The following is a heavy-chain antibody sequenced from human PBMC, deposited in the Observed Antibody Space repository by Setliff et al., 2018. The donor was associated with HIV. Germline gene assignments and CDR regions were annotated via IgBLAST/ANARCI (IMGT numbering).Heavy chain of an antibody. D-gene: IGHD5-12*01. Sequence: SETLSLTCAVYGGSFSGYYWCWIRQHPGKGLEWIGEINHSGSTNYNPSLKSRFTISVDMSKNQFSLKLSSVTAADTAVYYCAREGGDGYNAGYFDYWGQGTLVTVSS. CDR2: INHSGST. CDR1: GGSFSGYY. CDR3: AREGGDGYNAGYFDY. V-gene: IGHV4-34*01. J-gene: IGHJ4*02.